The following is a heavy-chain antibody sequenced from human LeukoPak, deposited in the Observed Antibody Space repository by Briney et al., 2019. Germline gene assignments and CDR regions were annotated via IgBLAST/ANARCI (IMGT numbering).Heavy chain of an antibody. CDR3: TTGRQERDGYNFYYYGMDV. CDR1: GFTVSSNY. V-gene: IGHV3-15*01. D-gene: IGHD5-24*01. J-gene: IGHJ6*02. Sequence: GGSLRLSCAASGFTVSSNYMSWVRQAPGKGLEWVGRIKSKTDGGTTDYAAPVKGRFTISRDDSKNTLYLQMNSLKTEDTAVYYCTTGRQERDGYNFYYYGMDVWGQGTTVTVSS. CDR2: IKSKTDGGTT.